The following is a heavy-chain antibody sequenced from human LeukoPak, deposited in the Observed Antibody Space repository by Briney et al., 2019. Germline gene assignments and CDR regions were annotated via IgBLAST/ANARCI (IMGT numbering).Heavy chain of an antibody. D-gene: IGHD1-1*01. CDR2: IYSGGST. CDR3: ARPGVTGYYYMDV. Sequence: GGSLRLSCAASGFTVSSNYMSWVRQAPGKGLEWVSVIYSGGSTYYADSVKGRFTISRDNSKNTLYLQMNSLRAEDTAVYYCARPGVTGYYYMDVWGKETTVTVSS. J-gene: IGHJ6*03. V-gene: IGHV3-53*01. CDR1: GFTVSSNY.